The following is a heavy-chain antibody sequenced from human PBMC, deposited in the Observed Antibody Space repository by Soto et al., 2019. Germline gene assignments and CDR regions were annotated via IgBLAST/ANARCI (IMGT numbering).Heavy chain of an antibody. CDR3: ACDAFDI. J-gene: IGHJ3*02. Sequence: EVQLVESGGGLVQPGGSLRLSCAASGFTFSSYGIHWVRQAPGTGLEYVSAISSNVGSTYYASSVKGRFTISRDNSKNTGYLQMGSLRAEAMAVYYCACDAFDIWGQGTMVTVSS. CDR1: GFTFSSYG. V-gene: IGHV3-64*01. CDR2: ISSNVGST.